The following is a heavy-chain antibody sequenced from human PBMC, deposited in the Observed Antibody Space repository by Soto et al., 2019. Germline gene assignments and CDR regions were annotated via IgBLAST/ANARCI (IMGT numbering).Heavy chain of an antibody. CDR1: GFTFSSYD. V-gene: IGHV3-64*01. CDR3: VRRVSGNYDY. Sequence: EVQLAESGGGMVEPGGSLRLSGVASGFTFSSYDMHWVRQAPGKGLEYVSSISSNGGTTYYGNSVKGRFTISRDNSKNTLYLQMGSLRAEDMAVYYYVRRVSGNYDYWGQGTLVTVSS. J-gene: IGHJ4*02. CDR2: ISSNGGTT. D-gene: IGHD1-7*01.